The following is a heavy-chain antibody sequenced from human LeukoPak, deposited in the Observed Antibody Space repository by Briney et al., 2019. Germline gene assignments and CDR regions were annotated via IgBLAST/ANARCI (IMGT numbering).Heavy chain of an antibody. CDR2: INPNSGGT. CDR3: AREALVTDPRLGYCSSTSCQNWFDP. J-gene: IGHJ5*02. CDR1: GYTFTGYY. D-gene: IGHD2-2*01. Sequence: GASVKVSCKASGYTFTGYYMHWVRQAPGQGLEWMGWINPNSGGTNYAQKFQGRVTMTRDTSISTAYMELSRLRSDDTAVYYCAREALVTDPRLGYCSSTSCQNWFDPWGRGTLVTVSS. V-gene: IGHV1-2*02.